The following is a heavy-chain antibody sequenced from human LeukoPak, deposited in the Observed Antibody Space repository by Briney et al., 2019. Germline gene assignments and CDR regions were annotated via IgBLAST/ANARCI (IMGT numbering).Heavy chain of an antibody. Sequence: GGSLRLSCAASGFTFSSYSMNWVRQAPGKGLGWVSSISSSYSKYYADRVRGRFRFSRDNAKNSLYLQMNSLRAEDTAVYYCARAAYSSTWYSRYFDLWGRGTLVTVSS. CDR3: ARAAYSSTWYSRYFDL. D-gene: IGHD6-13*01. CDR2: ISSSYSK. CDR1: GFTFSSYS. J-gene: IGHJ2*01. V-gene: IGHV3-21*01.